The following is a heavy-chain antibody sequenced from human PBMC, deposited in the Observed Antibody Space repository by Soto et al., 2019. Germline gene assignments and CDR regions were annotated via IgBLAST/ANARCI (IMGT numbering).Heavy chain of an antibody. CDR3: ARDNGYGDLDLEYYFDY. Sequence: SETLSLTCTVVGGSISSYYYSWIRQPPGKGLEWIGYIYYSRSTNYNPSLKSRVTISVDTSKNQFSLKLSSVTVADTAVYYCARDNGYGDLDLEYYFDYWGQGTLVTVSS. V-gene: IGHV4-59*12. J-gene: IGHJ4*02. CDR1: GGSISSYY. D-gene: IGHD4-17*01. CDR2: IYYSRST.